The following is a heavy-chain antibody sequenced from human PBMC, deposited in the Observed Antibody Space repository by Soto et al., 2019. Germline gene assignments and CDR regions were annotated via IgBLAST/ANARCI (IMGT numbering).Heavy chain of an antibody. Sequence: EVQLLESGGGLVQPGGSLRLSCAASGFTFSSYAMNWVRQAPGKGLEWVSAISGSGGNTYYAVSVKGRFSISRDNSKNTLSLQMNSLRAEHTAVYYCAKDHGLGYCSSTSCLFDYWGQGTLATVSS. CDR2: ISGSGGNT. CDR3: AKDHGLGYCSSTSCLFDY. J-gene: IGHJ4*02. CDR1: GFTFSSYA. D-gene: IGHD2-2*01. V-gene: IGHV3-23*01.